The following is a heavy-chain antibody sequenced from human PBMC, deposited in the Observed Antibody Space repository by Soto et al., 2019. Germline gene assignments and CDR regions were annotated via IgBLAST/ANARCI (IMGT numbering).Heavy chain of an antibody. Sequence: GASVKVSCKASGCTFSIYAISWVRQAPGQGLEWMGGIIPIFGTANYAQKFPGRVTITADKSTSTAYMELSSRRSEDTAVYYCARDSFVVFETSCCLDYWGQGTLVTVYS. D-gene: IGHD2-2*01. CDR2: IIPIFGTA. V-gene: IGHV1-69*06. J-gene: IGHJ4*02. CDR3: ARDSFVVFETSCCLDY. CDR1: GCTFSIYA.